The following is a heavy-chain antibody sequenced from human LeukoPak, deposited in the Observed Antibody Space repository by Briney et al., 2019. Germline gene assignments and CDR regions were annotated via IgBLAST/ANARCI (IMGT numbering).Heavy chain of an antibody. V-gene: IGHV3-30*03. J-gene: IGHJ4*02. D-gene: IGHD1-1*01. Sequence: GGSLRLSCAASGFTFSSYGMHWVRQAPGKGLEWVAVISYDGSNKYYVDSVKGRFTISRDNAKNSLYLQMNSLRAEDTAVYYCARDVSGTGGKDYWGQGTLVTVSS. CDR1: GFTFSSYG. CDR2: ISYDGSNK. CDR3: ARDVSGTGGKDY.